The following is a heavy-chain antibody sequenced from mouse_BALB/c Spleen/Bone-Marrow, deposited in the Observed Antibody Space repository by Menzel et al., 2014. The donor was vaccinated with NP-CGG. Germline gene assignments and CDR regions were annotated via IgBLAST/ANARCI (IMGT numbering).Heavy chain of an antibody. V-gene: IGHV1S56*01. CDR2: IYPGNVNT. D-gene: IGHD4-1*01. CDR3: TRDNWDY. J-gene: IGHJ2*01. Sequence: VQLQQSGPELVKPGASVRISCKASGYTFTSYYIHWVKQRPGQGLEWIGWIYPGNVNTKYNEKFEGKATLTVDKSSSTAYMQLSSPTSEGSAVYYCTRDNWDYWGQGTTLTVSS. CDR1: GYTFTSYY.